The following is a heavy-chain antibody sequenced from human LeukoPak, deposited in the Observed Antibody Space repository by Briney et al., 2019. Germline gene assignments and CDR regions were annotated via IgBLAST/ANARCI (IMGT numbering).Heavy chain of an antibody. D-gene: IGHD6-19*01. V-gene: IGHV3-15*07. J-gene: IGHJ4*02. Sequence: GGSLRLSCAASGFTFSSACLSWVRQAPGKGLEWVGRIRTKSDGETVDYAAPVKGRFTISRDDSKNTLFLQMNSLKTEDTAVYYCTRHVGPSSGGGTGDYWGQGTLVTVSS. CDR1: GFTFSSAC. CDR3: TRHVGPSSGGGTGDY. CDR2: IRTKSDGETV.